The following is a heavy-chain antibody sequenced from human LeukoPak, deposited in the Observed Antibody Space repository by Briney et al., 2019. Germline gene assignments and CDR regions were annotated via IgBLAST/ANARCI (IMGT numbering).Heavy chain of an antibody. V-gene: IGHV4-34*01. CDR2: INHSGST. CDR3: ARRGYYYDSSGYYDIYYLDY. CDR1: GGSFSGYY. Sequence: SETLSLTCAVYGGSFSGYYWSWIRQPPGKGLEWIGEINHSGSTNYNPSLKSRVTISVDTSKNQFSLKLSSVTAADTAVYYCARRGYYYDSSGYYDIYYLDYWGQGTLVTVSS. D-gene: IGHD3-22*01. J-gene: IGHJ4*02.